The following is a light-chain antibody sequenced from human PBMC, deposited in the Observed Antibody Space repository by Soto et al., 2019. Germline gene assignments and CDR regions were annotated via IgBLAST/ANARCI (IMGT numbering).Light chain of an antibody. CDR3: QQYGSSPFT. J-gene: IGKJ3*01. CDR2: DAS. V-gene: IGKV3-20*01. CDR1: QSVSSY. Sequence: DIVLTQSPATLSLSPGERATLSCRASQSVSSYLAWYQQKPGQAPRLLIYDASNWATGIPDRFSGSGSGTDFTLTISRLEPEDFAVYYCQQYGSSPFTFGPGTKVDI.